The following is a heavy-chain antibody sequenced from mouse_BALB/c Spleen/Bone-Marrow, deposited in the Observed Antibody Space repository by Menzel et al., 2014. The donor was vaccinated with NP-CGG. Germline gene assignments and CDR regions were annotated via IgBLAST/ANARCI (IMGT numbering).Heavy chain of an antibody. Sequence: EVKLVESGGGLVKPGGSLKLSCAASGFTFSSYAMSWVRQTPEKRLEWAATISSGGSYTYYPDSVKGRFTISRDNAKNTLYLQMSSLRSEDTATYYCARFITSLVYFDYWGQGTTLTVSS. CDR3: ARFITSLVYFDY. D-gene: IGHD1-1*01. J-gene: IGHJ2*01. CDR1: GFTFSSYA. CDR2: ISSGGSYT. V-gene: IGHV5-9-1*01.